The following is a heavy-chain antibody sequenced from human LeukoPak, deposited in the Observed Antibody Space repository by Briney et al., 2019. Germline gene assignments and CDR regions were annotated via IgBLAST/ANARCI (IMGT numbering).Heavy chain of an antibody. CDR3: AREGQEYSSGWLSGYFDL. D-gene: IGHD6-19*01. Sequence: GRSLRLSGAASGFTFSSYAMHWVRKAPGKGLEWVAVISYDGSNKYYADSVKGRFTISRDNSKNTLYLQMNSLRAEDTAVYYCAREGQEYSSGWLSGYFDLWGRGTLVTVSS. J-gene: IGHJ2*01. CDR1: GFTFSSYA. V-gene: IGHV3-30-3*01. CDR2: ISYDGSNK.